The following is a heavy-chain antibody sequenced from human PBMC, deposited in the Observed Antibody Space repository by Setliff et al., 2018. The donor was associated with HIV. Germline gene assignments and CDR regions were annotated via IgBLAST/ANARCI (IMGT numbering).Heavy chain of an antibody. J-gene: IGHJ4*02. CDR1: GGSISSSSYY. CDR2: IYYSGST. D-gene: IGHD3-10*01. Sequence: PSETLSLTCTVSGGSISSSSYYWGWIRQPPGKGLEGIGSIYYSGSTYYNPSLKSRVTISVDTSKNQFSLKLSSVTAADTAVYYCARGRQRYYGSGSYYHDYWGQGTLGTVS. CDR3: ARGRQRYYGSGSYYHDY. V-gene: IGHV4-39*07.